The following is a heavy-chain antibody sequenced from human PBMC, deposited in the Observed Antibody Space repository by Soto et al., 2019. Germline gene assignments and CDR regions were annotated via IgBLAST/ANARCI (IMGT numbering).Heavy chain of an antibody. CDR2: ISYDGSNK. D-gene: IGHD1-26*01. V-gene: IGHV3-30-3*01. CDR3: ASPRGERPYYFDY. Sequence: QVQLVESGGGVVQPGRSLRLSCAASGFTFSSYAMHWVRQAPGKGLEWGAVISYDGSNKYYADSVKGRFTISRDNSKNTLYLQMNSLRAEDTAVYYCASPRGERPYYFDYWGQGTLVTVSS. J-gene: IGHJ4*02. CDR1: GFTFSSYA.